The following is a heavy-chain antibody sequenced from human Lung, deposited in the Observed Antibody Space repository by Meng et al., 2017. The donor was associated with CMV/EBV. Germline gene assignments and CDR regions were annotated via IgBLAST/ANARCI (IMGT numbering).Heavy chain of an antibody. CDR2: INWNNAYI. D-gene: IGHD2-8*02. V-gene: IGHV3-9*01. J-gene: IGHJ4*02. CDR3: VKSSTWDCSGGVCHFDY. Sequence: GGSLTLSCAASGFNFDDYAMHWVRHAPGRGLEWVSYINWNNAYIGYADSVKGRFFISRDNARKSLYLQMNSPGAEDEALYFCVKSSTWDCSGGVCHFDYWGQGARVTVSS. CDR1: GFNFDDYA.